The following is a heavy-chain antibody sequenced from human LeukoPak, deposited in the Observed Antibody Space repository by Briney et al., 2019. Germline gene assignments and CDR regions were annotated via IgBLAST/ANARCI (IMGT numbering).Heavy chain of an antibody. Sequence: GGSLRLSCAASGFTFSSYWMHWVRQAPGKGLVWVSRINSDGSITTYADSVKGRFTISRDNAKNTLYLQMNSLRAEDTAVYYCANSVYYPYWYFDFWGRGTLVTVSS. J-gene: IGHJ2*01. CDR2: INSDGSIT. D-gene: IGHD3-22*01. CDR3: ANSVYYPYWYFDF. V-gene: IGHV3-74*01. CDR1: GFTFSSYW.